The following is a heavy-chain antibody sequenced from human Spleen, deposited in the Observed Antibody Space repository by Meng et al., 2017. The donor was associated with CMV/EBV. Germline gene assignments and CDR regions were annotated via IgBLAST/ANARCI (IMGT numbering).Heavy chain of an antibody. J-gene: IGHJ4*02. CDR2: ISYDGGNK. CDR1: GVTFSSAG. CDR3: AKDGGGGYDSQLDY. Sequence: SGVTFSSAGMAWVGQAPGKERGWVAVISYDGGNKYYADSVKGRFTNSRDNSKNTLYLQMNSLRAEDTAVYYCAKDGGGGYDSQLDYWGQGTLVTVSS. V-gene: IGHV3-30*18. D-gene: IGHD5-12*01.